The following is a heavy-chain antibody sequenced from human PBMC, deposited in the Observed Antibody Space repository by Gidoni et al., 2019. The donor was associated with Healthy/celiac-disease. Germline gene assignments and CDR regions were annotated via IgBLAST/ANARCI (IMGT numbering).Heavy chain of an antibody. CDR3: ARDINSIVATISDYYYGMDV. Sequence: QVQLVESGGGVVQPGRSLRLSCAASGFTFSSYAMHWVRQAPGKGLEWVAVISYDGSNKYYADSVKGRFTISRDNSKNTLYLQMNSLRAEDTAVYYCARDINSIVATISDYYYGMDVWGQGTTVTVSS. V-gene: IGHV3-30-3*01. J-gene: IGHJ6*02. CDR2: ISYDGSNK. D-gene: IGHD5-12*01. CDR1: GFTFSSYA.